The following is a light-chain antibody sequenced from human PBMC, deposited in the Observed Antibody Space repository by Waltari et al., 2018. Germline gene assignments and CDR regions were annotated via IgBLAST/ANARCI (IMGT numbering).Light chain of an antibody. CDR2: EGT. CDR3: CSYAGLGIYV. V-gene: IGLV2-23*01. J-gene: IGLJ1*01. CDR1: SSDVGNYNL. Sequence: QSGLTQPASVSGSPGQSITISCTGTSSDVGNYNLVSWYQQYPGKAPKLMVYEGTKRTSGVADRFSGSKSGNTASLTISGLQSQDEADYYCCSYAGLGIYVFGTGTKVTVL.